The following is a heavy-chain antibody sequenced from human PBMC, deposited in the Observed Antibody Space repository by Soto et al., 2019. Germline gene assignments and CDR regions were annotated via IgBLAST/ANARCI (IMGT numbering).Heavy chain of an antibody. Sequence: QVQLQESGPGLVKPSQTLSLTCTVSVGSISTDDHYWSWIRQPPGKGLEWIGSIYYTGSTHYNPSLKSRLFTSLDTSKNQFSLQLTSVTAADTAVYYCASLRSRWNIDYWGQGTLVTVSS. J-gene: IGHJ4*02. D-gene: IGHD6-13*01. CDR1: VGSISTDDHY. V-gene: IGHV4-30-4*01. CDR2: IYYTGST. CDR3: ASLRSRWNIDY.